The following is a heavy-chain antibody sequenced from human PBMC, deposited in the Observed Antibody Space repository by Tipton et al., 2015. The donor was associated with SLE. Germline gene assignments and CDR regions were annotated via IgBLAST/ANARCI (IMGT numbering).Heavy chain of an antibody. Sequence: TLSLTCTVSGGSISSSSYYWGWFRQPPGKGLEWIGSIYYSGSTYYNPSLKSRVTISVDTSKNQFSLKLSSVTAADTAVYYCARQGDDYGDYDYWGQGTLVTVSS. CDR3: ARQGDDYGDYDY. V-gene: IGHV4-39*07. CDR2: IYYSGST. CDR1: GGSISSSSYY. D-gene: IGHD4-17*01. J-gene: IGHJ4*02.